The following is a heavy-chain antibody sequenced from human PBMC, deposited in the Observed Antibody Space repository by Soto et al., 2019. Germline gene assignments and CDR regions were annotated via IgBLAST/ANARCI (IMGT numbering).Heavy chain of an antibody. J-gene: IGHJ6*02. D-gene: IGHD2-15*01. CDR3: ARGEEDIVVMDV. CDR1: GFTLSSYI. V-gene: IGHV3-48*01. CDR2: ISSSSSTI. Sequence: EVQLVESGGGLVQPGGSLRLSCAASGFTLSSYIMNWVRQAPGKGLEWVSYISSSSSTIYYADSVKGRFTISRDNAKNSKYMQRKSLRAEDTALYYCARGEEDIVVMDVWGQGTTVTVSS.